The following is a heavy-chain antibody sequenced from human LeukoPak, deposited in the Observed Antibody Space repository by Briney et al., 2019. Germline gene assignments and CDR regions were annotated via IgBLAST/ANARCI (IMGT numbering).Heavy chain of an antibody. V-gene: IGHV4-59*08. CDR3: ATAPYSSGWALFDY. J-gene: IGHJ4*02. CDR1: GGSISSYY. D-gene: IGHD6-19*01. Sequence: SETLSLTCTVSGGSISSYYWSWIRQPPGKGLEWIGYIYYSGSTNYNPSLKSRVTISVDTSKNQFSLKLSSVTAADTAVCYCATAPYSSGWALFDYWGQGTLVTVSS. CDR2: IYYSGST.